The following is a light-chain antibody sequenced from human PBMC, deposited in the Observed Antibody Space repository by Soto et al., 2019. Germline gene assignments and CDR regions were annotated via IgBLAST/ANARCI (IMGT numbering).Light chain of an antibody. J-gene: IGKJ2*01. V-gene: IGKV3-20*01. Sequence: EVVLTQSPGTLSLSPGERATLSCRAGQHINIAYMAWYQQKPGQAPRLLLYGAFNRATGIPDRVSGSGFVTDITLTLSRLEPEDCAVYYFHQVRNSSYTVGQGTKLVI. CDR3: HQVRNSSYT. CDR2: GAF. CDR1: QHINIAY.